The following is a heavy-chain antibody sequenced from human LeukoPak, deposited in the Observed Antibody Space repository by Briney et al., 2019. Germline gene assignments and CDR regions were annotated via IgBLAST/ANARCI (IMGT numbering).Heavy chain of an antibody. D-gene: IGHD3-10*01. V-gene: IGHV4-59*01. CDR3: ARGLYYGSGSYYYFDY. CDR2: IYYSGST. J-gene: IGHJ4*02. Sequence: PSETLSLTCTLSGGSISSYYWSWIRQPPGKGREWIGYIYYSGSTNYNPSLKSQVTISVDTSKNQFSLKLSSVTAADTAVYYCARGLYYGSGSYYYFDYSGQGALVTVSS. CDR1: GGSISSYY.